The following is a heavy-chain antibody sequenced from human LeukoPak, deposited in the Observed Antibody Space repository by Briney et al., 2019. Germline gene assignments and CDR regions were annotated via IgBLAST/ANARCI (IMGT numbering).Heavy chain of an antibody. D-gene: IGHD6-25*01. CDR3: ASVDCGYSSGWEKYLGY. CDR2: MNPNSGNT. V-gene: IGHV1-8*01. CDR1: GYTFTSYD. J-gene: IGHJ4*02. Sequence: ASVKVSCKASGYTFTSYDINWVRQATGQGLEWMGWMNPNSGNTGYAQKFQGRVTMTRNTSISTAYMELSSLRSEDTAVYYCASVDCGYSSGWEKYLGYWCQVTLVTVYS.